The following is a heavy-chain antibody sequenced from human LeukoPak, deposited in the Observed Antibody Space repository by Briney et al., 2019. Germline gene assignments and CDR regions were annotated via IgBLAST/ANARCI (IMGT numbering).Heavy chain of an antibody. CDR1: GFTFSNAW. D-gene: IGHD2-21*02. CDR3: TTEPNRARHIVVVTAIPGDY. Sequence: GGSLRLSCAAAGFTFSNAWMRWVRQAPGKGRGWVGRIKSKTDGGTIDYAAPVKGRFTISRDDSKNTLYLQMNSLKTEDTAVYYCTTEPNRARHIVVVTAIPGDYWGQGTLVTVSS. V-gene: IGHV3-15*01. CDR2: IKSKTDGGTI. J-gene: IGHJ4*02.